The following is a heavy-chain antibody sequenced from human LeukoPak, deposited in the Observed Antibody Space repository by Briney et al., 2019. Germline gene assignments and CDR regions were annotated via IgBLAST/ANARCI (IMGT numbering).Heavy chain of an antibody. Sequence: SETLSLTCTVSGGSISNYHWSWIRQPPGKGLEWIGYIHYSGSTNYNPSLKSRVTISVDTSKNQFSLKLSSVTAADTAVYYCARHNGDLWYYYYGMDVWGQGTTVTVSS. V-gene: IGHV4-59*08. J-gene: IGHJ6*02. CDR2: IHYSGST. CDR1: GGSISNYH. CDR3: ARHNGDLWYYYYGMDV. D-gene: IGHD2-8*01.